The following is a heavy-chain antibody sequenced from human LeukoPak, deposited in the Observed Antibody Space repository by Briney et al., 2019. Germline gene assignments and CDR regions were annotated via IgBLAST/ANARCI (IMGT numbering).Heavy chain of an antibody. Sequence: KPSETLSLTCAVYGGSLSGYYWSWIRQPPGKGLEWIGEINHSGSTNYNPSLKSRVTISVDTSKNQFSLKLSSVTAADTAVYYCARGRGYWGQGTLVTVST. CDR1: GGSLSGYY. J-gene: IGHJ4*02. V-gene: IGHV4-34*01. CDR3: ARGRGY. CDR2: INHSGST.